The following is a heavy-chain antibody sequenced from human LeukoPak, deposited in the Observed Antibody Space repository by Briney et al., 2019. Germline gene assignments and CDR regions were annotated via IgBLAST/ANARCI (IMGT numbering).Heavy chain of an antibody. J-gene: IGHJ6*02. V-gene: IGHV3-7*01. Sequence: PGGSLRLSCAASGFTFSSYWMSWVRQAPGKGLEWVANIKQDGSEKYYVDSVKGRFTISRDNAKNSLYLQMNSLRAEDTAVYYCARSGGLTPFGELSPYYYYYYGMDVWGQGTTVTVSS. CDR2: IKQDGSEK. CDR3: ARSGGLTPFGELSPYYYYYYGMDV. D-gene: IGHD3-10*01. CDR1: GFTFSSYW.